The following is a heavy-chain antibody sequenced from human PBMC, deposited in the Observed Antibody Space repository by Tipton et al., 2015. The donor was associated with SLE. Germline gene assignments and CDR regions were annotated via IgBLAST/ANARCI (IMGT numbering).Heavy chain of an antibody. V-gene: IGHV4-59*08. Sequence: TLSLTCTVSGGSISNYYWSWIRQPPGKGLEWIGYIFYSGSANYNPSLKSRVTMSVDTSKNQFSLKVTSVTAADTAVYYCARLLPGVWVVTPGAFDIWGQGTMVTVSS. J-gene: IGHJ3*02. D-gene: IGHD4-23*01. CDR2: IFYSGSA. CDR3: ARLLPGVWVVTPGAFDI. CDR1: GGSISNYY.